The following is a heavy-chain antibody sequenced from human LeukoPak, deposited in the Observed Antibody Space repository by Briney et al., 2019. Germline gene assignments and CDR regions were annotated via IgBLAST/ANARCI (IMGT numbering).Heavy chain of an antibody. V-gene: IGHV3-15*01. CDR3: TTGGILGIDY. CDR2: IRSKGEGGTT. Sequence: GGSLRLSCAASGFTFSDAWMSWVRQAPGKGLELIGRIRSKGEGGTTDYAVPVKGRYTISRDDSKNTLYLQINSLKTEDTAVYYCTTGGILGIDYWGQGTQVTVSS. D-gene: IGHD3-3*01. J-gene: IGHJ4*02. CDR1: GFTFSDAW.